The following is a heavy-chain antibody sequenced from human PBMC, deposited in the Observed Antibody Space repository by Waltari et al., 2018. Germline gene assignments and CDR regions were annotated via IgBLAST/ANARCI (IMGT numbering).Heavy chain of an antibody. CDR1: GFPFRIYE. J-gene: IGHJ4*02. V-gene: IGHV3-48*03. CDR3: ARGSYTGYEVDY. Sequence: EVQLVESGGGLVQPGGYRRLSCAASGFPFRIYEMNGVRPAPGKGLDWVSHISSNGNTINYEGSVKGRFTMSRDNAKNSLYLDMNSLRAEDTAVYYCARGSYTGYEVDYWGQGTLVTVSS. D-gene: IGHD5-12*01. CDR2: ISSNGNTI.